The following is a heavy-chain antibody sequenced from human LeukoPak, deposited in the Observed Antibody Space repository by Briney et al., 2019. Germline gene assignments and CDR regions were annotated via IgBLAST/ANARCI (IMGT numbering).Heavy chain of an antibody. CDR3: ARPGGGPIR. Sequence: PSETLSLTCAVYGGSFSGYYWSWIRQPPGKGLEWIGEINHSGSTNYNPSLKSRVTISVDTSKNQFSLKLTSVTAADTAIHYCARPGGGPIRWGQGSLVTVSS. CDR2: INHSGST. D-gene: IGHD2-15*01. CDR1: GGSFSGYY. J-gene: IGHJ4*02. V-gene: IGHV4-34*01.